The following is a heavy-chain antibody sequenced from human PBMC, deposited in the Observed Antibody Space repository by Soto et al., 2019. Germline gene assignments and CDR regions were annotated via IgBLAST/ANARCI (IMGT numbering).Heavy chain of an antibody. D-gene: IGHD3-3*01. V-gene: IGHV4-39*01. J-gene: IGHJ6*02. CDR3: ARHVPLSITIFGVVGAMDV. CDR2: IYYSGST. Sequence: SETLSLTCTVSGGSISSSSYYWGWIRQPPGKGLEWIGSIYYSGSTYYNPSLKSRVTISVDTSKNQFSLKLSSVTAADTAVYYCARHVPLSITIFGVVGAMDVWGQGTTVTVSS. CDR1: GGSISSSSYY.